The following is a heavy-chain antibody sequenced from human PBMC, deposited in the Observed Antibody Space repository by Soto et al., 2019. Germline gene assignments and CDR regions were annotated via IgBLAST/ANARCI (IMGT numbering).Heavy chain of an antibody. CDR2: ISSSSSTI. V-gene: IGHV3-48*02. Sequence: EVQLVESGGGLVQPGGSLRLSCAASGFTFSSYSMNWVRQAPGKGLEWVSYISSSSSTIYYADSVKGRFTISIDNAKNXLYLQMNSLRDEDTAVYYCAREAGTWHLPLNWFDPWGQGTLVTVSS. CDR1: GFTFSSYS. J-gene: IGHJ5*02. CDR3: AREAGTWHLPLNWFDP. D-gene: IGHD6-19*01.